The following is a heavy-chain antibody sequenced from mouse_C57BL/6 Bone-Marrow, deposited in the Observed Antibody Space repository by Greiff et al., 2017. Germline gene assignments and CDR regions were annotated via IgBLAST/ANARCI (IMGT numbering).Heavy chain of an antibody. Sequence: QVQLKQPGPELVRPGSSVKLSCKASGYTFTSYWMHWVKQRPIQGLEWIGNIDPSDSETHYNQKFKDKATLTVDKSSSTAYMQLSSLTSEDSAVYYCARSYYGNYFDYGGQGTTLTVAS. CDR1: GYTFTSYW. J-gene: IGHJ2*01. D-gene: IGHD1-1*01. CDR2: IDPSDSET. CDR3: ARSYYGNYFDY. V-gene: IGHV1-52*01.